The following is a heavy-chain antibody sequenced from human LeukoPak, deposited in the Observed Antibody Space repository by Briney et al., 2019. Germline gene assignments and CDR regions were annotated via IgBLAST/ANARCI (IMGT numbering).Heavy chain of an antibody. D-gene: IGHD1-14*01. J-gene: IGHJ3*01. CDR2: IRQDGSKK. V-gene: IGHV3-7*01. CDR3: ARESDHSVSQVDFDL. CDR1: GFTFSSFW. Sequence: GGSLRLSCAASGFTFSSFWMSWVRQAPGRGLEWVATIRQDGSKKYYLDSVKGRFTISRDNAKNSLYLQMNSLRAEDTAVYYCARESDHSVSQVDFDLWGQGTMVTVSS.